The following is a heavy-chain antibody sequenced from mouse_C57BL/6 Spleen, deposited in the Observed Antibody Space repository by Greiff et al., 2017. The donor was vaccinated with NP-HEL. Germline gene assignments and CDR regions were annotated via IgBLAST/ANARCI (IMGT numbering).Heavy chain of an antibody. D-gene: IGHD1-1*01. CDR1: EYEFPSHD. CDR3: ARHGGYGSSSYAMDY. CDR2: INSDGGST. J-gene: IGHJ4*01. V-gene: IGHV5-2*01. Sequence: EVQLVESGGGLVQPGESLKLSCESNEYEFPSHDMSWVRKTPEKRLELVAAINSDGGSTYYPATMARRFIISRDNTKKTLYLQMSSLRSEDTALYYCARHGGYGSSSYAMDYWGQGTSVTVSS.